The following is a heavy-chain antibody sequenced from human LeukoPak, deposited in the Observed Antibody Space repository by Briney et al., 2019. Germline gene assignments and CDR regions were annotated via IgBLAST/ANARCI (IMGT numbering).Heavy chain of an antibody. D-gene: IGHD3-22*01. CDR1: GFTFSSYG. V-gene: IGHV3-30*18. CDR2: ISYDGSNK. J-gene: IGHJ3*02. CDR3: AKDPNYYDSSGWGAFDI. Sequence: PGGSLRLSCAASGFTFSSYGMHWVRQAPGKGLEWVAVISYDGSNKYYADSVKGRFTISRDNSKNTLYLQMNSLRADDTAVYYCAKDPNYYDSSGWGAFDIWGQGTMVTVSS.